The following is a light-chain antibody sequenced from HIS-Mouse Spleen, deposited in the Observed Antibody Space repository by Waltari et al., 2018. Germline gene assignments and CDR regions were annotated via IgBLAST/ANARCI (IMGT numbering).Light chain of an antibody. CDR2: EVS. Sequence: QSPLPQPHAASGSSGQPVTSPCTGTSSHADGCNYLTWSQQPPGKAPKHMIYEVSMRPAGVPDRFSGSKSGNTASLTVSGLQAEDEADYYCSSYAGSNNSLYVFGTGTKVTVL. CDR1: SSHADGCNY. CDR3: SSYAGSNNSLYV. V-gene: IGLV2-8*01. J-gene: IGLJ1*01.